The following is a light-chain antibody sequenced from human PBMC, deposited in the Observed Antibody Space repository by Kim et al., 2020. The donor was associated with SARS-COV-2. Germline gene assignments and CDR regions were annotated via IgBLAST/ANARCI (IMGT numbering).Light chain of an antibody. J-gene: IGKJ1*01. V-gene: IGKV3-15*01. Sequence: VSPGERAPPSCRASQSVSSNLAWYQQKCGQAPRLLIYGASTRATGVPARFSGSGSGTEFTLTISSLQSEDFAVYYCQQSNNWPRTFGQGTKVDIK. CDR3: QQSNNWPRT. CDR2: GAS. CDR1: QSVSSN.